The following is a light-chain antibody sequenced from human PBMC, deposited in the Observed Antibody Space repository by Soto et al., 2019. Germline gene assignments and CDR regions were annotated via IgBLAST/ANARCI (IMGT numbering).Light chain of an antibody. Sequence: DIQMTQSPSTLSASVGDRVTITCRASQSISSWLAWYQQKPGKAPKLLIYKASSLESGVPSRFSGSGSGTELTLTISSLQPDDFATYYCQQYNSYSGYPFGQGTKLEIK. CDR2: KAS. CDR1: QSISSW. V-gene: IGKV1-5*03. J-gene: IGKJ2*01. CDR3: QQYNSYSGYP.